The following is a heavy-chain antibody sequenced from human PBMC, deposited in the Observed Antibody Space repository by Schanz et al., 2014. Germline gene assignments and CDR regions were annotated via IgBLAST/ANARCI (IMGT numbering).Heavy chain of an antibody. Sequence: QVQLVESGGGVAQPGRSLRLSCAASGFTFRSHGMHWVRPAPGKGLEWVALISYDGNNKFYTDSVKGRFTISRDNSRNTLYLEIDTLRPEDTAVYFCAREMDTAIGDYWGQGTLVTVSS. J-gene: IGHJ4*02. V-gene: IGHV3-30*03. CDR3: AREMDTAIGDY. CDR2: ISYDGNNK. CDR1: GFTFRSHG. D-gene: IGHD5-18*01.